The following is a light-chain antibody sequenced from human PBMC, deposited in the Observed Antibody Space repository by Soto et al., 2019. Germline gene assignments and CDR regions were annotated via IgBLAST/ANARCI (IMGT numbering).Light chain of an antibody. Sequence: QSALTQPRSVSGSPGQSVTISCTGTSSDVGAYNYVSWYQQHPAKAPNLMIYDVSKRPSGVPDRFSGSKSGNTASLTISGLQAEDEGDYYCCSYTNSAYVFGTGTKVTDL. J-gene: IGLJ1*01. CDR3: CSYTNSAYV. CDR2: DVS. CDR1: SSDVGAYNY. V-gene: IGLV2-11*01.